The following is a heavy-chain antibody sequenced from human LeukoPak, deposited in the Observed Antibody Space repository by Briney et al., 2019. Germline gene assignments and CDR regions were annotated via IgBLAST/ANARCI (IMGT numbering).Heavy chain of an antibody. CDR3: ARDKNSAGFDP. J-gene: IGHJ5*02. Sequence: PSETLSLTCTVSGGSISTYYWSWIRRPPGKGLEWIGRIYTSGSTNYNPSLRSRVTMSVDTSKNQFSLKLSSVTAADTAVYYCARDKNSAGFDPWGQGTLVTVSS. CDR2: IYTSGST. V-gene: IGHV4-4*07. CDR1: GGSISTYY. D-gene: IGHD4-23*01.